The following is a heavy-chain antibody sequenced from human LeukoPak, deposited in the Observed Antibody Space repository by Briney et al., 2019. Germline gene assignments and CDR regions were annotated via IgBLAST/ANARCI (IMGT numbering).Heavy chain of an antibody. CDR3: TRQREAAAGTGYYYYYMDV. D-gene: IGHD6-13*01. CDR1: GFTFSGSA. CDR2: IRSKANSYAT. Sequence: GGSLRLSCTASGFTFSGSAMHWVRQASGKGPEWVGRIRSKANSYATAYAASVKGRFTISRDDSKNTAYLQMNSLKTEDTAVYYCTRQREAAAGTGYYYYYMDVWGKGTTVTISS. V-gene: IGHV3-73*01. J-gene: IGHJ6*03.